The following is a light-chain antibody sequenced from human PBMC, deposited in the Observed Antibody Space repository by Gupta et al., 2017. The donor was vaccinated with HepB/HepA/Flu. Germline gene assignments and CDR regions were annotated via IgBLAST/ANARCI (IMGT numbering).Light chain of an antibody. Sequence: SSELTQDPAVSVALGQTVRITCQGDSLRTYYASWYQQKPGQAPVLVIYGNNRPSGIPDRFFGSSSGNTASSPTNGDQAEEEADYYWNSRDTTSRPWVFGGGTKLTVL. CDR3: NSRDTTSRPWV. CDR1: SLRTYY. CDR2: GN. V-gene: IGLV3-19*01. J-gene: IGLJ3*02.